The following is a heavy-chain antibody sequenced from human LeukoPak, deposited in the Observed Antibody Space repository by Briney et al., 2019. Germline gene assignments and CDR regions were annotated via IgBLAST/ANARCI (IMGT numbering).Heavy chain of an antibody. CDR1: GYTFTCYD. CDR3: ARRAVDNSYYYYMDV. CDR2: MNPKSGNT. Sequence: GASVKVSCKASGYTFTCYDINWVRQVTGQGLEWMGWMNPKSGNTGYAQKFQGRVTITRNTSISTAYMEVSSLRYEDTAVYYCARRAVDNSYYYYMDVWGKGTTVTVSS. V-gene: IGHV1-8*03. D-gene: IGHD6-19*01. J-gene: IGHJ6*03.